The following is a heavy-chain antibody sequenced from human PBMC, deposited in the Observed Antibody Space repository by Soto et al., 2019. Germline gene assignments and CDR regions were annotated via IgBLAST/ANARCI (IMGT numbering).Heavy chain of an antibody. CDR2: VYYSGST. J-gene: IGHJ3*01. Sequence: SEALSPPLTVSGGSTSRESWNGSRQPTGKGLEWIGFVYYSGSTSYYPSLKSRVTISIDTSKNQFSLKLSSVTAADTAVYYCAAALSGTGAFAFWGQGTMVTVS. CDR1: GGSTSRES. V-gene: IGHV4-59*08. CDR3: AAALSGTGAFAF. D-gene: IGHD6-13*01.